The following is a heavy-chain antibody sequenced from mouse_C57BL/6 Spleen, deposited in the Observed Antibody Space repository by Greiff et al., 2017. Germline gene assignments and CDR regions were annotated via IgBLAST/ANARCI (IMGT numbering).Heavy chain of an antibody. CDR3: ANHYYGSSYDYYAMDY. J-gene: IGHJ4*01. Sequence: VQLQQSGAELVKPGASVKLSCKASGYTFTSYWMQWVKQRPGQGLEWIGEIDPSDSYTNYTPKFKGKATLTVDTSSSTAYMQLSSLTSEDSAVYYCANHYYGSSYDYYAMDYWGQGTSVTVSS. V-gene: IGHV1-50*01. CDR2: IDPSDSYT. D-gene: IGHD1-1*01. CDR1: GYTFTSYW.